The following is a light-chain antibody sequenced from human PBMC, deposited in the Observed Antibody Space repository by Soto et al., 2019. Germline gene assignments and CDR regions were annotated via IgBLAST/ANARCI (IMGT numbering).Light chain of an antibody. J-gene: IGKJ5*01. CDR1: QSISSW. Sequence: VTITCLASQSISSWLAWYQQKPGKAPKLLIYKASSLESGVPSRFSGSGSGTEFTLTISSLQPDDFATYYCQQYNSYSGITFGQGTRLEI. CDR3: QQYNSYSGIT. V-gene: IGKV1-5*03. CDR2: KAS.